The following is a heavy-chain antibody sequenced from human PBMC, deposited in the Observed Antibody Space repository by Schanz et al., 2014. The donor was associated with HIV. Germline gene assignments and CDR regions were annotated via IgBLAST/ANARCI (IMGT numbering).Heavy chain of an antibody. CDR2: ISSDGSNK. CDR3: AKSQKGASCCFPLDS. J-gene: IGHJ4*02. Sequence: QVQLVESGGALVQPGRFLRLSCAASGFTFTTYGMQLVRQAPGKGLEWVAVISSDGSNKYYADSVKGRFTISRDNSKNRVFLQMNSLRTEDTAVYYCAKSQKGASCCFPLDSWGQGTLVTVFS. V-gene: IGHV3-30*18. D-gene: IGHD2-2*01. CDR1: GFTFTTYG.